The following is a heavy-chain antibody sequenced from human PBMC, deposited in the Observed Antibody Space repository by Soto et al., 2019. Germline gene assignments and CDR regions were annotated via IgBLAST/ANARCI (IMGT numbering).Heavy chain of an antibody. CDR3: ASGGGLPRYH. Sequence: PSETLSLTCTVSGGSISSYYWSWSRQLPGKGLEWIGCLYYSGSTIYNPSLKSRVTISVDRSKNQFSLKLSSVTAADTAVYYCASGGGLPRYHWVKGTLVTV. CDR1: GGSISSYY. CDR2: LYYSGST. J-gene: IGHJ5*02. D-gene: IGHD3-10*01. V-gene: IGHV4-59*12.